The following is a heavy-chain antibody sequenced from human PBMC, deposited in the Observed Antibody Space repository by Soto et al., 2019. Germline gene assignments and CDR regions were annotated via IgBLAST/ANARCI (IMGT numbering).Heavy chain of an antibody. D-gene: IGHD5-18*01. CDR3: ARLQGKVQLWLDYYYGMDV. Sequence: SETLSLTCTVSGGSISSSSYYWGWIRQPPGKGLEWIGSIYYSGSTYYNPSLKSRVTISVDTSKNQFSLKLSSVTAADTAVYNCARLQGKVQLWLDYYYGMDVWGQGTTVTVSS. J-gene: IGHJ6*02. CDR1: GGSISSSSYY. CDR2: IYYSGST. V-gene: IGHV4-39*01.